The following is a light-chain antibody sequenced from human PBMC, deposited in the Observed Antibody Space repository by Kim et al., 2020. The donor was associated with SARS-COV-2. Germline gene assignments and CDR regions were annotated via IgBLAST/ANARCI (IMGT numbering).Light chain of an antibody. CDR2: DVN. CDR3: SSYTSSPTVV. Sequence: GQSITISCTGTSSDIGAYNCVSWYQQHPAKAPKLMIYDVNRRPSGVSNRFSGSKSGNTASLTISGLQADDEADYYCSSYTSSPTVVFGGGTQLTVL. CDR1: SSDIGAYNC. V-gene: IGLV2-14*03. J-gene: IGLJ2*01.